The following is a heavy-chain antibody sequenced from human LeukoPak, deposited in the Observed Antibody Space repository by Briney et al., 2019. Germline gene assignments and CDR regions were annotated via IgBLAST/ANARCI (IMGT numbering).Heavy chain of an antibody. Sequence: GGSLRLSCAASGFTFSSYSMNWVRQAPGKGLEWVSYISSSSSTIYYADSVKGRFTISRDNAKNSLYLQMNSLRAEDTAVYYCASTRDTAMVPSSPNFDYWGQGTLVTVSS. V-gene: IGHV3-48*01. D-gene: IGHD5-18*01. J-gene: IGHJ4*02. CDR1: GFTFSSYS. CDR3: ASTRDTAMVPSSPNFDY. CDR2: ISSSSSTI.